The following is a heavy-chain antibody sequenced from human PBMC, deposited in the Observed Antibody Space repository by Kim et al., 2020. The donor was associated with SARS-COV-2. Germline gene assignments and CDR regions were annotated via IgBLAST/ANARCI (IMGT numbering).Heavy chain of an antibody. Sequence: DSVKGRFTISRDNAKNSLYLQMNSLRAEDTAVYYCARGINIVATIEWFDPWGQGTLVTVSS. D-gene: IGHD5-12*01. J-gene: IGHJ5*02. V-gene: IGHV3-21*01. CDR3: ARGINIVATIEWFDP.